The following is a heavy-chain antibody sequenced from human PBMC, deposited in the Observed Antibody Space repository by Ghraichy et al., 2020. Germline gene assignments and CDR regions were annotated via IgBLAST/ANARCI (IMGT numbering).Heavy chain of an antibody. J-gene: IGHJ4*02. CDR3: AKRKTYGDYGAFDY. D-gene: IGHD4-17*01. CDR1: GFTFSSYA. V-gene: IGHV3-23*01. CDR2: ISGSGDST. Sequence: GGSLRLSCAASGFTFSSYAMSWVRQAPAKGLEWVSTISGSGDSTYYADSVKGRFTISRDNSKNTLYLQMNSLRAEDTALYSCAKRKTYGDYGAFDYWGQGTLVTVSS.